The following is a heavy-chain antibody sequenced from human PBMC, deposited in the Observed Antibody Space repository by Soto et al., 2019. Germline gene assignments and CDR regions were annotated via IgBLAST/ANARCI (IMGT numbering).Heavy chain of an antibody. CDR3: ARDRRTAIDDDAFDI. D-gene: IGHD2-21*02. V-gene: IGHV4-59*01. J-gene: IGHJ3*02. CDR2: IYYSGST. CDR1: GGSISSYY. Sequence: QVQLQESGPGLVKPSETLSLTCTVSGGSISSYYWSWIRQPPGKGLEWIGYIYYSGSTNYNPSLKRRVTIAVDTSKNQVALKLSSVTAADTAVYYCARDRRTAIDDDAFDIWGQGTMVTVSS.